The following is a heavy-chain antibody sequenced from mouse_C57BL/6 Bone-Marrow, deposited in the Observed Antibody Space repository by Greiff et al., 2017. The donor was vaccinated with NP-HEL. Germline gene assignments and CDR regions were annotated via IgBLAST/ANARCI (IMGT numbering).Heavy chain of an antibody. CDR1: GFNIKDDY. Sequence: VQLMESGAELVRPGASVKLSCTASGFNIKDDYMHWVNQRPEQGLEWIGWIDHENGDTEYASKFQGKATITADTASNTAYLQLSSLTSEDTAVYCCTSYGSSAAYWGQGTLVTVSA. V-gene: IGHV14-4*01. CDR2: IDHENGDT. CDR3: TSYGSSAAY. D-gene: IGHD1-1*01. J-gene: IGHJ3*01.